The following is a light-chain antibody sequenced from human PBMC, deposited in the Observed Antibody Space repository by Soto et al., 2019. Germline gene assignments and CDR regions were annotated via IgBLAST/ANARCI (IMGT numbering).Light chain of an antibody. CDR2: AAS. Sequence: DIQLTQSPSFLSASVGDRVTITCRASQGISSYLAWYQQKPGKAPKLLIYAASTLQSRVPSRFSGSGSGTEFTLTISSLQPEDFATYDCQHLDSYSTFGQGTRLEIK. CDR1: QGISSY. V-gene: IGKV1-9*01. CDR3: QHLDSYST. J-gene: IGKJ5*01.